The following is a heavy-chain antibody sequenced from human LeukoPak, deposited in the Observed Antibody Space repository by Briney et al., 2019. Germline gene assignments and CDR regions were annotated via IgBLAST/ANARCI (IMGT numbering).Heavy chain of an antibody. CDR3: ARVARSSWYEGDY. J-gene: IGHJ4*02. CDR2: ICSSGSTI. Sequence: GGSLRLSCGASGLTFSDYYMRWIRQAPGKGLEWVSYICSSGSTIYYADSVKGRFTISRDNAKNLLYLQMNSLRAEDTAVYYCARVARSSWYEGDYWGQGTLVTVSS. V-gene: IGHV3-11*01. D-gene: IGHD6-13*01. CDR1: GLTFSDYY.